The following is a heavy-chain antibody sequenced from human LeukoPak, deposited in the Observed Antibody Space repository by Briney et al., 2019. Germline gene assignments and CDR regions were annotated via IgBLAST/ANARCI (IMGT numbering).Heavy chain of an antibody. J-gene: IGHJ4*02. V-gene: IGHV3-21*01. CDR3: ARGVYPSGWYGDY. Sequence: GGSLRLSCAASGFTFSSYSMNWVRQAPGKGLEWVSSISSSSSYIYYADSVKGRFTISRDNAKNSLNLQMNSLRAEDTAVYYCARGVYPSGWYGDYWGQGTLVTVSS. CDR1: GFTFSSYS. CDR2: ISSSSSYI. D-gene: IGHD6-19*01.